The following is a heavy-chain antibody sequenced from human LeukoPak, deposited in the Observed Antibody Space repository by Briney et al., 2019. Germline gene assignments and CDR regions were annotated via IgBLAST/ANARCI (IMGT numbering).Heavy chain of an antibody. CDR2: INPNSGGT. CDR1: GYTFTGYY. D-gene: IGHD3-10*01. CDR3: ARLSTDYYGSGTSYYFDY. Sequence: GASVKVSCKASGYTFTGYYMHWVRQAPGQGLEWMGWINPNSGGTNYAQKFQGRVTMTRDTSISTAYMELSRLRSDDTAMYYCARLSTDYYGSGTSYYFDYWGQGTLVTVSS. J-gene: IGHJ4*02. V-gene: IGHV1-2*02.